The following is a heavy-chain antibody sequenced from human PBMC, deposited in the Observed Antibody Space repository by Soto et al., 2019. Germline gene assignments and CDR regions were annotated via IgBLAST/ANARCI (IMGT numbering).Heavy chain of an antibody. CDR3: ARRGNTGTELDY. D-gene: IGHD5-18*01. CDR2: FYYGGSS. Sequence: QVQLQQSGPGLVKPSETLSLTCTVSGGSVSDYYWNWIRQPPGKGLEWIGHFYYGGSSNYNPSLKGRVTISVDTSENQLSLRLSSVTAADTAVYYCARRGNTGTELDYWGQGTLVTVSS. V-gene: IGHV4-59*02. CDR1: GGSVSDYY. J-gene: IGHJ4*02.